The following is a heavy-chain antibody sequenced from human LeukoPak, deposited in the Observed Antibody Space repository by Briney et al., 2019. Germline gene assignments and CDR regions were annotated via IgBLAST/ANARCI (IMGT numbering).Heavy chain of an antibody. CDR3: ARERVASGDTRFDT. J-gene: IGHJ5*02. Sequence: ASVTVSCTASGYTFTSYYMHWVRQAPGQGLEWMGIINPICGSKNYAQTFQGRITMTRGRTSSRVYMELSSRRSEDTAVYYCARERVASGDTRFDTWGQGALVTVSS. CDR2: INPICGSK. V-gene: IGHV1-46*01. D-gene: IGHD2-15*01. CDR1: GYTFTSYY.